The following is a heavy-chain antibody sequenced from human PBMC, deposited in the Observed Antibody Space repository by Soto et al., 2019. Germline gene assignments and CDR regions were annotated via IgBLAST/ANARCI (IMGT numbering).Heavy chain of an antibody. CDR1: GFTFSSYN. Sequence: GGSLRLSCVASGFTFSSYNMNWVRQAPGKGLEWVSYISSSTGPLYYADSVKGRFTISRDNAKNSLYLQMNSLRTEDTAVYYCARHQYSSSSSSSYYYYMDVWGKGTTVTVSS. D-gene: IGHD6-6*01. J-gene: IGHJ6*03. V-gene: IGHV3-48*01. CDR3: ARHQYSSSSSSSYYYYMDV. CDR2: ISSSTGPL.